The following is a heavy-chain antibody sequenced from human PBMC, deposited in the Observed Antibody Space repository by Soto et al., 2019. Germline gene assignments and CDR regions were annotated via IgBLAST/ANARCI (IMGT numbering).Heavy chain of an antibody. Sequence: QSGGSLRLSCAASGFTFSGSAMHWVRQASGKGLEWVGRIRSKANSYATAYAASVKGRFTISRDDSKNTAYLQMNSLKTEDTAVYYCNSRNDPFDYWGQGTLVTVSS. CDR1: GFTFSGSA. D-gene: IGHD1-1*01. CDR3: NSRNDPFDY. V-gene: IGHV3-73*01. J-gene: IGHJ4*02. CDR2: IRSKANSYAT.